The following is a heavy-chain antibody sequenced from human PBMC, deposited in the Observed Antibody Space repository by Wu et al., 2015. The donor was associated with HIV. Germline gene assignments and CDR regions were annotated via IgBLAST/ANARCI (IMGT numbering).Heavy chain of an antibody. D-gene: IGHD6-13*01. CDR1: GYSFTSYD. J-gene: IGHJ1*01. CDR2: MNPNSDNA. V-gene: IGHV1-8*01. CDR3: ATKLYSSSWVEYFQH. Sequence: QVQLVQSGAEVRTPGASVKVSCKASGYSFTSYDINWVRQATGQGLEWMGWMNPNSDNAGYAQKFQGRVTMTRNSSTSTAYMELSSLRSEDTAVYYCATKLYSSSWVEYFQHWGQGTLVTVSS.